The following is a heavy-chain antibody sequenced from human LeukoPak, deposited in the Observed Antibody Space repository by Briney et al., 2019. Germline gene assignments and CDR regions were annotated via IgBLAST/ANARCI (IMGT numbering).Heavy chain of an antibody. V-gene: IGHV3-23*01. Sequence: GGSLRLSCAASGFTFSSYAMSWVRQAPGKGLEWVSAISGSGGSTYYADSVKGRFTISRDNSKNTLYLQMNSLRAEDTAVYYCAKSAEGGYYYDSSGYSYYDYWGQGTLVTASS. J-gene: IGHJ4*02. CDR3: AKSAEGGYYYDSSGYSYYDY. CDR2: ISGSGGST. CDR1: GFTFSSYA. D-gene: IGHD3-22*01.